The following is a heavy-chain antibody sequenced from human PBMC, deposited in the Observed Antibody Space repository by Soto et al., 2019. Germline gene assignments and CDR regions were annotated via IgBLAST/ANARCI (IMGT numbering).Heavy chain of an antibody. CDR2: ISSSGDSA. CDR1: GFIFSTYA. J-gene: IGHJ3*02. V-gene: IGHV3-23*01. D-gene: IGHD4-17*01. CDR3: AHPRGYGVFDAVDI. Sequence: GSLRLSCAASGFIFSTYAMNWVRQAPGKGLEWVSAISSSGDSAYYAESVRGRFTISRDNSINTLYLQMRSLRPEDTAVYYCAHPRGYGVFDAVDIWGQGTMVTVSS.